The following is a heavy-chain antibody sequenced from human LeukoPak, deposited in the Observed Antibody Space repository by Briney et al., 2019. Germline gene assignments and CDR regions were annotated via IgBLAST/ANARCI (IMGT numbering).Heavy chain of an antibody. J-gene: IGHJ6*03. CDR1: GYTFTGNY. D-gene: IGHD6-19*01. CDR2: ISPSGGST. Sequence: ASVKVSCKAFGYTFTGNYMHWVRQAPGQGPEWMGVISPSGGSTTYAQKFQGRVTLTRDMSTSTDYLELSRLRSDDTAVYYCVTSCPGCYYMDVWGKGTTVTISS. V-gene: IGHV1-46*01. CDR3: VTSCPGCYYMDV.